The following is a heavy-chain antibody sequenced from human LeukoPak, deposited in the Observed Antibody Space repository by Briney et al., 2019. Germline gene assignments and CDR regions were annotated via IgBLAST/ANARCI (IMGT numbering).Heavy chain of an antibody. Sequence: ASVKVSCKASGYTFTSYGISWVRQAPGQGLEWMGWISAYNGNTNYAQKLQGRVTMTTDTSTSTAYMELRSLRSDDTAVYYCARGGVTNYYDSSGYWGYYYYYMDVWGKGTTVTISS. CDR2: ISAYNGNT. D-gene: IGHD3-22*01. V-gene: IGHV1-18*01. CDR3: ARGGVTNYYDSSGYWGYYYYYMDV. J-gene: IGHJ6*03. CDR1: GYTFTSYG.